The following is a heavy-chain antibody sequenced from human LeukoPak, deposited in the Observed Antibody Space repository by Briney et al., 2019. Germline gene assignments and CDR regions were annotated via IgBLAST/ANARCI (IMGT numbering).Heavy chain of an antibody. V-gene: IGHV3-30*18. CDR1: GSTFSSQG. J-gene: IGHJ5*02. CDR2: ISYDGGDK. D-gene: IGHD2-15*01. Sequence: PGRSLRLSCVASGSTFSSQGMHRVRQAPGKGPEWVAIISYDGGDKYYADSVKGRFTISRDNSKNTLYLQMNSLRTDDTAVYYCAKPGYCSGRGCLNWFDPWGQGTLVTVSS. CDR3: AKPGYCSGRGCLNWFDP.